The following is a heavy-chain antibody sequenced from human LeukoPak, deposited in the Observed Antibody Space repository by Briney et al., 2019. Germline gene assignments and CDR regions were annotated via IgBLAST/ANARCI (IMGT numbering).Heavy chain of an antibody. CDR2: ISSSGSTI. J-gene: IGHJ6*02. Sequence: GGSLRLSCAASGFTFSSYEMSWVRQAPGKGLEWVSYISSSGSTIYYADSVKGRFTISRDNAKNSLYLQMNSLRAEDTAVYYCARARITETRYYYYGMDVWGQGTTVTVSS. CDR3: ARARITETRYYYYGMDV. D-gene: IGHD3-10*01. V-gene: IGHV3-48*03. CDR1: GFTFSSYE.